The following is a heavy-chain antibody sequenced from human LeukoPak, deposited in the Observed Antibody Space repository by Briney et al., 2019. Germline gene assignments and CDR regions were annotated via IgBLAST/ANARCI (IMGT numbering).Heavy chain of an antibody. J-gene: IGHJ4*02. CDR3: ARAGLIRFDY. CDR1: GFTFSNYA. CDR2: ISGSGGGSGGST. V-gene: IGHV3-23*01. Sequence: GGSLRLSCAASGFTFSNYAMSWVRPAPGKGLEWVSGISGSGGGSGGSTYYADSVKGRFTISRDNAKNTLYLQMNSLRAEDTAVHYCARAGLIRFDYWGQGTLVTVSS. D-gene: IGHD2-21*01.